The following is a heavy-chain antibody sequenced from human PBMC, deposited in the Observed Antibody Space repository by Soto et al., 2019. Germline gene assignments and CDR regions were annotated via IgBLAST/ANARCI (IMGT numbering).Heavy chain of an antibody. V-gene: IGHV3-74*01. Sequence: EAQLVQSGGGLVQPGGPLRPPVAAFEFPFSNYWMHWVAQPPGKGRGWVSSIKFDGGRTFNADSVKGRFTISRDNARNTLYLQMNSLSAEDTAIYYCARDEGNAMVRGYDNWGQGTLVTVSS. D-gene: IGHD3-10*01. CDR1: EFPFSNYW. J-gene: IGHJ4*02. CDR2: IKFDGGRT. CDR3: ARDEGNAMVRGYDN.